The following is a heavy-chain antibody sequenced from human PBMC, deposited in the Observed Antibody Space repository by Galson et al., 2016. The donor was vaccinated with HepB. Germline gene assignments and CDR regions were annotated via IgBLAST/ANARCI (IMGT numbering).Heavy chain of an antibody. CDR3: AQTVYYDNTGLTYYLDY. Sequence: PALVKPTQTLTLTCTFSGLSLTSNAVGVGWIRQPPGEALEWLALVFWDDDKRYSPSLKTRLTITKDISEYQVVLTMTNMDPVDTATYYCAQTVYYDNTGLTYYLDYWGQGIPVTVSS. V-gene: IGHV2-5*02. D-gene: IGHD3-22*01. CDR1: GLSLTSNAVG. J-gene: IGHJ4*02. CDR2: VFWDDDK.